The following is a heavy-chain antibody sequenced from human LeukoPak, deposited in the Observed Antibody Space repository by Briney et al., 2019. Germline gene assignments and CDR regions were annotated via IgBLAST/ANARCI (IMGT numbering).Heavy chain of an antibody. CDR3: ARVAGYYDFWSGYYTGFDY. Sequence: TSETLSLTCAVYGGSFSGYYWSWIRQPPGKGLDWIGEINHSGSTNYNPSLKSRVTISVDTSKNQFSLKLSSVSAADTAVYYCARVAGYYDFWSGYYTGFDYWGQGTLVTVSS. D-gene: IGHD3-3*01. V-gene: IGHV4-34*01. CDR2: INHSGST. J-gene: IGHJ4*02. CDR1: GGSFSGYY.